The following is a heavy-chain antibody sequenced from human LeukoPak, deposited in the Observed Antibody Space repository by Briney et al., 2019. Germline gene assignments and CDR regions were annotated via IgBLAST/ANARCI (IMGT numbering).Heavy chain of an antibody. D-gene: IGHD1-14*01. CDR3: ARHNPYFDY. Sequence: SETLSLTCTVSGGSISSGGYYWSWIRQHPGKGLEWIGSIYYSGSTYYNPSLKSRVTISLDTSKNQFSLRLNSVTAADTAVYYCARHNPYFDYWGQGTLVTVSS. CDR2: IYYSGST. CDR1: GGSISSGGYY. J-gene: IGHJ4*02. V-gene: IGHV4-39*01.